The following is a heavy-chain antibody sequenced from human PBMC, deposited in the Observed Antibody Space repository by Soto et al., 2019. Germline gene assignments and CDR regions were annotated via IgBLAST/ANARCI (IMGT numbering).Heavy chain of an antibody. CDR3: ARHGYHDSSAYSWA. J-gene: IGHJ5*02. CDR2: IDPSDSHT. CDR1: GYSFTSYY. Sequence: GESLKISCKGSGYSFTSYYISWVRQMPGKGLEWMGRIDPSDSHTNYNPSFQGHVTISVDKSISTAYLQWSSLKASDTAMFYCARHGYHDSSAYSWAWGQGTPVTVSS. D-gene: IGHD3-22*01. V-gene: IGHV5-10-1*01.